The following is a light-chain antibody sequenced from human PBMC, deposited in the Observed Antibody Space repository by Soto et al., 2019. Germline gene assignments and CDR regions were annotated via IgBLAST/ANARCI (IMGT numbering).Light chain of an antibody. CDR3: QQRINWPLIMYT. Sequence: EIVLTQSPATLSLSPGERATLSCRASQSVSSYLAWYQQKPGQAPRLLIYDASNRATGIPARFSGSGSGTDFPLPISSLEPEDFAVYYCQQRINWPLIMYTFGQGTKLEIK. V-gene: IGKV3-11*01. CDR1: QSVSSY. CDR2: DAS. J-gene: IGKJ2*01.